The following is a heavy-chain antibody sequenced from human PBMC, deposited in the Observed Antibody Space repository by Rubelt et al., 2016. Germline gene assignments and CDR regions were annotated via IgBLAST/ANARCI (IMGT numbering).Heavy chain of an antibody. Sequence: QLQLQESGPGLVKPSETLSLTCSVSAGSITSSTYYWGWIRPPPGKGLEWIGTIYYSGSTYYNPPRKGRVTMSGDTSKNHCSRKLSSVTAADTAVDYCARLPPLLNYYYGMDVWGQGTTVTVSS. J-gene: IGHJ6*02. CDR1: AGSITSSTYY. CDR2: IYYSGST. CDR3: ARLPPLLNYYYGMDV. V-gene: IGHV4-39*07.